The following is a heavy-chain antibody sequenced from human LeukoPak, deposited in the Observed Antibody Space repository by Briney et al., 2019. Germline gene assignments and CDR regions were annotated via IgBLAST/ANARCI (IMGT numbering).Heavy chain of an antibody. Sequence: PSETLSLTCAVYGGSFSGYYWSWIRQPPGKGLEWIGEINHSGSTNYNPSLKSRVTISVDTSKNQFSLKLSSVTAADTAVYYCARGYCSSTSCYTAYYYYYYYGMDVWGQGTTVTVSS. CDR1: GGSFSGYY. J-gene: IGHJ6*02. CDR2: INHSGST. V-gene: IGHV4-34*01. D-gene: IGHD2-2*02. CDR3: ARGYCSSTSCYTAYYYYYYYGMDV.